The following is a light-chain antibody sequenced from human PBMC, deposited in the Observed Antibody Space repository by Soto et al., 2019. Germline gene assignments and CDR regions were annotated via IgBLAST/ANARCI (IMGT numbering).Light chain of an antibody. J-gene: IGKJ1*01. Sequence: EILLTQSPATLSVSPGESATLSCRASQSVSIHLAWFQQRPGQVPRLLIYGASNRATGIPARFSGSGSGTDFTLTISRLEPEDFAVYYCQQYGSFPAFGQGTKVDIK. CDR2: GAS. CDR3: QQYGSFPA. CDR1: QSVSIH. V-gene: IGKV3-20*01.